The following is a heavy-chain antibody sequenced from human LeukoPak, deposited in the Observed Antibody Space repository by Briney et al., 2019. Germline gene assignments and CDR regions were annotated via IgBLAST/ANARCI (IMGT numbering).Heavy chain of an antibody. CDR2: IRSKAYGGTT. CDR1: GFTFGDYA. V-gene: IGHV3-49*04. CDR3: TRDLGAAAAQTIDY. D-gene: IGHD6-13*01. Sequence: GRSLRLSCTASGFTFGDYAMSWVRQAPGKGLEWEGFIRSKAYGGTTEYAASVKGRFTISRDDSKSIAYLQMNSLKTEDTAVYYCTRDLGAAAAQTIDYWGQGTLVTVSS. J-gene: IGHJ4*02.